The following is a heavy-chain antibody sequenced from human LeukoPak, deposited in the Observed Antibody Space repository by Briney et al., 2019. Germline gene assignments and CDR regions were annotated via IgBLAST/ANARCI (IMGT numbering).Heavy chain of an antibody. V-gene: IGHV1-69*05. CDR2: IIPIFGTE. J-gene: IGHJ4*02. Sequence: GASVTVSCKASGCTFSSYAIRWVRQAPGQGLEWMGGIIPIFGTENYAQKFQGRGTITRDESTNTVYMELNSLRSEDKDGYFCSRGPRPCRGGSCHPRFDYWGQGTLVTVSS. CDR1: GCTFSSYA. CDR3: SRGPRPCRGGSCHPRFDY. D-gene: IGHD2-15*01.